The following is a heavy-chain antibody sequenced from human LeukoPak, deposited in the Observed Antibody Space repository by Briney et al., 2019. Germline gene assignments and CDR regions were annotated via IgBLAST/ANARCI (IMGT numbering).Heavy chain of an antibody. Sequence: GGSLRLSCAVSGITLSNYGMSWVRQAPGKGLEWVAGISDSGGRTNYADSVKGRFTISRDNAKNSLYLQMNSLRAEDTAVYYCASWEYYFDYWGQGTLVTVSS. V-gene: IGHV3-23*01. D-gene: IGHD1-26*01. CDR1: GITLSNYG. CDR2: ISDSGGRT. CDR3: ASWEYYFDY. J-gene: IGHJ4*02.